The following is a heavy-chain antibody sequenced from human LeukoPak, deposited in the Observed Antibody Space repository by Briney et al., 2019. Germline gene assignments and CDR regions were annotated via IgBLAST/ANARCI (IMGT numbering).Heavy chain of an antibody. CDR1: GFTFSSYG. D-gene: IGHD2-15*01. CDR3: AKLTAEMVAAIVYFDY. V-gene: IGHV3-23*01. CDR2: ISGSGGST. J-gene: IGHJ4*02. Sequence: GESLKISCKGSGFTFSSYGMSWVRQAPGKGLEWVSAISGSGGSTYYADSVKGRFTTSRDNSKNTLYLQMNSLRAEDTAVYYCAKLTAEMVAAIVYFDYWGQGTLVTVSS.